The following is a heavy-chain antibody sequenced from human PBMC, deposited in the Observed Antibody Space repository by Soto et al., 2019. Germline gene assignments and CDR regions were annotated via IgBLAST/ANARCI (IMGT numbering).Heavy chain of an antibody. CDR2: IYHIGST. J-gene: IGHJ4*02. V-gene: IGHV4-30-2*01. CDR1: GGSISSGGYS. Sequence: QLQLQESGSGLVKPSQTLSLTCAVSGGSISSGGYSWSWIRQPPGKGLEWIAYIYHIGSTYYNPCLQSRVTRSVERGKNHFYRKMSPVNAAGTALYYCPTVPDYLVQGTLVTVSS. CDR3: PTVPDY.